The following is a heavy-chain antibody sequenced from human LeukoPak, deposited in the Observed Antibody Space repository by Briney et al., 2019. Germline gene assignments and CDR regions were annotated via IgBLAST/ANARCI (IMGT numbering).Heavy chain of an antibody. V-gene: IGHV3-53*01. D-gene: IGHD3/OR15-3a*01. CDR2: IYSGGSP. Sequence: PGGSLRLSCAASGFTVSSNYMSWVRPAPGKGLEWVSAIYSGGSPYYADSVKGRFTISRDNSKNTLYLQMNSLRAEDTAVYYSARGDWHYAPWDDWGQGTLVTVSS. CDR1: GFTVSSNY. J-gene: IGHJ4*02. CDR3: ARGDWHYAPWDD.